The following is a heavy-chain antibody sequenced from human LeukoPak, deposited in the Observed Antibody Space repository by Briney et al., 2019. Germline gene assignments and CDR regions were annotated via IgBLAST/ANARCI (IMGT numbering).Heavy chain of an antibody. CDR2: TYPKCGDT. D-gene: IGHD2-2*01. Sequence: ASGTLSCKSAGYTFTGHYIHRVRQAPGQGLGRMGWTYPKCGDTHYTHVFAGRVTMPRDTCISTAYMELSRLRSDDTAVYSCARAAMGVARDYHYRYMDVWGKGSTVTVPS. CDR1: GYTFTGHY. CDR3: ARAAMGVARDYHYRYMDV. J-gene: IGHJ6*03. V-gene: IGHV1-2*07.